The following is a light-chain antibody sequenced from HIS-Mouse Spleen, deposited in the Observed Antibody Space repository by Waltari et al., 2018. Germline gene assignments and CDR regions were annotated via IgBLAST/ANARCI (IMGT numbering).Light chain of an antibody. Sequence: QSVLTQPPSASGPPGQRVTISCSGSSSNIGSNSVSWYQQLPGTAPKLLIYRNNQRPSGVPDRFSGSKSGTSASLAISGLRSEDEADYYCAAWDDSLSGPVFGGGTKLTVL. CDR2: RNN. J-gene: IGLJ3*02. CDR3: AAWDDSLSGPV. V-gene: IGLV1-47*01. CDR1: SSNIGSNS.